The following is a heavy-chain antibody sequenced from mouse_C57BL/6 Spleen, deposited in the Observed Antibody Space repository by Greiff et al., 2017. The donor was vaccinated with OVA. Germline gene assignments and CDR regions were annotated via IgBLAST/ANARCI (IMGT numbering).Heavy chain of an antibody. CDR2: INPGSGGT. CDR1: GYAFTNYL. CDR3: ARNYDYDGYYAMDY. Sequence: QVQLQQSGAELVRPGTSVKVSCKASGYAFTNYLIEWVKQRPGQGLEWIGVINPGSGGTNYNEKFKGKATLTADKSSSTAYMQLSSLTSEDSAVYFCARNYDYDGYYAMDYWGQGTSGTVSS. V-gene: IGHV1-54*01. J-gene: IGHJ4*01. D-gene: IGHD2-4*01.